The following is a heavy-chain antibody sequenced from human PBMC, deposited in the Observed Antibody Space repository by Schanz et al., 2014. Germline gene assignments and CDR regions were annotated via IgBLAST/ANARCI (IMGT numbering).Heavy chain of an antibody. V-gene: IGHV3-11*01. Sequence: VQLVESGGGLVQPGGSLRLSCAASGFTFSDYYMNWIRQAPGKGLEWVSYISNSGYTIYYADSVKGRFTISRDNAKNSLYLQMNSLRAEDTAVYYCARDPYSASYFPSPPLYGLDVWGQGTTVTVSS. CDR3: ARDPYSASYFPSPPLYGLDV. CDR2: ISNSGYTI. CDR1: GFTFSDYY. D-gene: IGHD1-26*01. J-gene: IGHJ6*02.